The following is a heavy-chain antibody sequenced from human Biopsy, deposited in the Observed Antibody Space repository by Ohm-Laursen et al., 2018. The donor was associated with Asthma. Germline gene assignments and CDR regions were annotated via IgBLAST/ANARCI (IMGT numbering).Heavy chain of an antibody. CDR3: ARKAGSCISRTCYSLDF. D-gene: IGHD2-2*01. V-gene: IGHV1-69*13. Sequence: SVKVSCKSLGGTFNTYVIGWVRQAPGQGLEWVGGINSVFGTTTYPQKFQDRVTITADDSTSTVYMELCSLRSEDTAVYYCARKAGSCISRTCYSLDFWGQGTLVTVSS. J-gene: IGHJ4*02. CDR2: INSVFGTT. CDR1: GGTFNTYV.